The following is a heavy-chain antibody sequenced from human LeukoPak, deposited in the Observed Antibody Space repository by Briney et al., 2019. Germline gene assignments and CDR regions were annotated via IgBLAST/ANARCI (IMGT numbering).Heavy chain of an antibody. Sequence: SETLSLTCTVSGGSISSYYWSWIRQPAGKGLEWIGRIYTSGSTNYNPSLKSRVTMSVDTSKNQFSLRLSSVTAADTAVYYCARETRVELRFLEWLYYMDVWGKGTTVTVSS. V-gene: IGHV4-4*07. CDR2: IYTSGST. CDR3: ARETRVELRFLEWLYYMDV. D-gene: IGHD3-3*01. CDR1: GGSISSYY. J-gene: IGHJ6*03.